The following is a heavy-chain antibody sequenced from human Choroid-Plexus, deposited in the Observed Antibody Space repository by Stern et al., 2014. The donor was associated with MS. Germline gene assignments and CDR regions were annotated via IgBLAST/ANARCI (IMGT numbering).Heavy chain of an antibody. CDR2: VSYDGSNK. CDR1: GFTFGSCA. V-gene: IGHV3-30*18. CDR3: AKDRQYLTYFFDH. Sequence: QVQLMQSGGGVVQPGRPLRLSCVASGFTFGSCAMHWVRQAPGKGLEWVAGVSYDGSNKYYADSVKGRFTISRYNSQNTLYMQMSSLRPEDTAVYYCAKDRQYLTYFFDHWGQGSLVTVSS. D-gene: IGHD2/OR15-2a*01. J-gene: IGHJ5*02.